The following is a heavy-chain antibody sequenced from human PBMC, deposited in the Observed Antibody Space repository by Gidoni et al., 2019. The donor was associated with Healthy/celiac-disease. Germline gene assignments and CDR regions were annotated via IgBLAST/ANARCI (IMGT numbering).Heavy chain of an antibody. CDR1: GGSFSGYY. Sequence: QVQLQQWGAGLLTPSETLSLTCDVYGGSFSGYYWSWIRQPPGKGLEWIGELNHSGSTNYNPSLKSRVTISVDTSKNQFSLKLSSVTAADTAVYYCARGLSVAATGDYWGQGTLVTVSS. CDR3: ARGLSVAATGDY. CDR2: LNHSGST. J-gene: IGHJ4*02. D-gene: IGHD6-19*01. V-gene: IGHV4-34*01.